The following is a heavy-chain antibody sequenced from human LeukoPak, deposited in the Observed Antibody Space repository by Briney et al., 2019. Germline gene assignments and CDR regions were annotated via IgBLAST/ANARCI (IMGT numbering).Heavy chain of an antibody. V-gene: IGHV3-11*01. CDR2: ISSSGSTI. CDR1: GFTFSDYY. CDR3: ARHYYDSSGKRPTAFDI. Sequence: PGGSLRLSCAASGFTFSDYYMSWIRQAPGEGLEWVSYISSSGSTIYYADSVKGRFTISRDNAKNSLYLQMNSLRAEDTAVYYCARHYYDSSGKRPTAFDIWGQGTMVTVSS. J-gene: IGHJ3*02. D-gene: IGHD3-22*01.